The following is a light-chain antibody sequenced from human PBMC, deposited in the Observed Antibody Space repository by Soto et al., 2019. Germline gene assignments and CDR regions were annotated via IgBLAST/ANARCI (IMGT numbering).Light chain of an antibody. V-gene: IGLV2-8*01. CDR3: TSYVGNDIWV. Sequence: QSALTQPPSASGSPGQSVTISCTGTSSDVGAYKYVSWYQQYPGKAPKLMIYEGTKRPSGVPDRFSGSKSGNTASLAVSWLQAEDEADYYCTSYVGNDIWVFGGGTKLTVL. J-gene: IGLJ3*02. CDR1: SSDVGAYKY. CDR2: EGT.